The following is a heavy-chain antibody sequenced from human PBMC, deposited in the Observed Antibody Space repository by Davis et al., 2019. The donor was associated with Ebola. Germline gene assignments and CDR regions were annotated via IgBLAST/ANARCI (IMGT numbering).Heavy chain of an antibody. J-gene: IGHJ2*01. CDR1: GGSISTYY. Sequence: PSETLSLTCTVSGGSISTYYWSWIRQPPGKGLEWIGYIYYSGSTNYNPSLKSRVTISLDTSTNQFSVNLRSVTAADTAVYYCARGYFDFSSGFGSFWSFDLWGRGTLVTVSS. V-gene: IGHV4-59*01. D-gene: IGHD3-3*01. CDR2: IYYSGST. CDR3: ARGYFDFSSGFGSFWSFDL.